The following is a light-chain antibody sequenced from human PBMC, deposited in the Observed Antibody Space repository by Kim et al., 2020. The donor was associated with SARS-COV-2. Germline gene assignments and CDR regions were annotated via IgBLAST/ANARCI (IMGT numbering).Light chain of an antibody. CDR1: ESQLRGDRSTY. J-gene: IGKJ1*01. V-gene: IGKV2D-29*01. Sequence: AAACSSETSESQLRGDRSTYLTWYQQKPGKAPKLLIYEVSNRESGVPDRFSGSGSGTDFTLTIRRVQAEDVGAYYCKQGTQLRTFGHGTKVDIK. CDR3: KQGTQLRT. CDR2: EVS.